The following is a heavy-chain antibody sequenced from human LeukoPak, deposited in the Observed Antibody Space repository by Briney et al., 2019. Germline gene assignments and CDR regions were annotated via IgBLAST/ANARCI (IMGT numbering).Heavy chain of an antibody. CDR3: ARGRGQRLDGYNFDGAFDI. V-gene: IGHV1-18*01. D-gene: IGHD5-24*01. CDR2: ISAYNGNT. Sequence: GASVKVSCKASGYTFISYGISWVRQAPGQGLEWMGWISAYNGNTNYAQKLQGRVTMTTDTSTSTAYMELRSLRSDDTAVYYCARGRGQRLDGYNFDGAFDIWGQGTMVTVSS. CDR1: GYTFISYG. J-gene: IGHJ3*02.